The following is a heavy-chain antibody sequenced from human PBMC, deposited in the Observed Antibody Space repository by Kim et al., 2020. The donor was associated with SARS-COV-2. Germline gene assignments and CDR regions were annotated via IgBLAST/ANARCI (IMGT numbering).Heavy chain of an antibody. Sequence: GGSLRLSCAASGFTLSAYGMHWVRQAPGKGLEWMTFLSYDGTKKIYADSVKGRFTISRDISKNTLYLQMDSVRPEDTAVYYCAKLKNSHDRSGFGIDYWG. D-gene: IGHD3-22*01. J-gene: IGHJ4*01. CDR1: GFTLSAYG. CDR2: LSYDGTKK. V-gene: IGHV3-30*18. CDR3: AKLKNSHDRSGFGIDY.